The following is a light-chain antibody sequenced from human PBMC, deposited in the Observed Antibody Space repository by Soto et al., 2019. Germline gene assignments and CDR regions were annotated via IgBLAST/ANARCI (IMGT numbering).Light chain of an antibody. Sequence: IVMMQSPATVSVSPGESVTLSCRASQLFSSNLAWYQHKPGQAPRLLIYGVSTRDTGVPDRFSGSASGTEFTLTISSLQSEDFAVYYCQHYNIWPRPFAQGTRLEIK. CDR1: QLFSSN. J-gene: IGKJ5*01. CDR3: QHYNIWPRP. V-gene: IGKV3-15*01. CDR2: GVS.